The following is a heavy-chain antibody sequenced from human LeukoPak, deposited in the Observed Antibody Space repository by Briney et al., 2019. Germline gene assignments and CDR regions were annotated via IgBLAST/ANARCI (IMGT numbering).Heavy chain of an antibody. CDR1: GGSISGYY. D-gene: IGHD5-24*01. Sequence: PSETLSLTCTVSGGSISGYYWTWIRQPPGKGLEWIGYIYYTGSTNYNPSLKSRVTISVDTSKNQFSLNLSSVTAADTALYYCARFDRDGYNLDYWGQGTLVTVSP. CDR3: ARFDRDGYNLDY. V-gene: IGHV4-59*01. J-gene: IGHJ4*02. CDR2: IYYTGST.